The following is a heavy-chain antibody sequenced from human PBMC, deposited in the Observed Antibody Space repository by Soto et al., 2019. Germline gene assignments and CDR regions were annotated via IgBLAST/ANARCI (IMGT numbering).Heavy chain of an antibody. CDR2: IYYSGST. D-gene: IGHD3-22*01. J-gene: IGHJ4*02. CDR3: ARVTKSGGYYFH. Sequence: QVQLQESGPGLVKPSQTLSLTCTVSGGSISSGGYYWSWIRQHPGKGLEWIGYIYYSGSTYYNPSLKSRVTKSVDTSKNQFSLKLSSVTAADTAVYCCARVTKSGGYYFHWVQGTLVTVSS. V-gene: IGHV4-31*03. CDR1: GGSISSGGYY.